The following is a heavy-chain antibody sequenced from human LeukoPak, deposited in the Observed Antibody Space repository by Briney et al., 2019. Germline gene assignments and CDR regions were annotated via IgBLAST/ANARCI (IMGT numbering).Heavy chain of an antibody. Sequence: GGSLRLSCAVSGVNFSSYWMSWVRQAPGKGLEWVSAISVSGGSTYYADSVKGRFTISRDNSKNTLYLQMNSLRVEDTAVYYCAKDARITMIGVVRGARPYYFDYWGQGTLVTVSS. V-gene: IGHV3-23*01. CDR3: AKDARITMIGVVRGARPYYFDY. J-gene: IGHJ4*02. D-gene: IGHD3-22*01. CDR2: ISVSGGST. CDR1: GVNFSSYW.